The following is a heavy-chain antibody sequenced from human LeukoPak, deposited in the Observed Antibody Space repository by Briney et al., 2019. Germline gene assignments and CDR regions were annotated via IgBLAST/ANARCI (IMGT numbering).Heavy chain of an antibody. V-gene: IGHV4-61*02. J-gene: IGHJ5*02. CDR2: IYTSGST. D-gene: IGHD2-2*01. Sequence: PSETLSLTCTVSGGSISSGSYYWSWIRQPAGKGLEWIGRIYTSGSTNYNPSLKSRVTISVDTSKNQFSLKLSSVTAADTAVYYCARDSGQYCSSTSCSLDPWGQGTLVTVSS. CDR1: GGSISSGSYY. CDR3: ARDSGQYCSSTSCSLDP.